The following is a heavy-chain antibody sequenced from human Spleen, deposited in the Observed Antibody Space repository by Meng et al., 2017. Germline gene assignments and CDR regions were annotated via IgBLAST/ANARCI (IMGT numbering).Heavy chain of an antibody. CDR2: IKEDGSEK. CDR1: GFTLSSYW. J-gene: IGHJ4*02. Sequence: GGSLRLSCAASGFTLSSYWMSWVRQAPGKGLEWVANIKEDGSEKYYVDSVKGRFTVSRDNAKKSLYLQMNSLTVEDTAVYYCTRGGGTTFDYWGQGALVTVSS. D-gene: IGHD1-26*01. CDR3: TRGGGTTFDY. V-gene: IGHV3-7*01.